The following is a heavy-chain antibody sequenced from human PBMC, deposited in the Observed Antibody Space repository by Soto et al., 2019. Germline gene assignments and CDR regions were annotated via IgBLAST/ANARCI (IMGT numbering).Heavy chain of an antibody. CDR2: ISYDGSNK. CDR3: ARGYYYGSGSVDY. Sequence: QVQLVESGGGVVQPGRSLRLSCAASGFTFSSYAMHWVRQAPGKGPEWVAVISYDGSNKYYADSVKGRFTISRDNSKNTLYLQMNSLRAEDTAVYYCARGYYYGSGSVDYWGQGTLVTVSS. CDR1: GFTFSSYA. J-gene: IGHJ4*02. D-gene: IGHD3-10*01. V-gene: IGHV3-30-3*01.